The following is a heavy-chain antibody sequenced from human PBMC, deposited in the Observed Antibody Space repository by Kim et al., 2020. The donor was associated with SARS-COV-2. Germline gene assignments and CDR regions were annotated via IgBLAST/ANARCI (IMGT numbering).Heavy chain of an antibody. CDR3: TTPIPDIVVVPAANAAKAHYYYGMDV. Sequence: GGSLRLSCAASGFTFSNAWMSWVRQAPGKGLEWVGRIKSKTDGGTTDYAAPVKGRFTISRDDSKNTLYLQMNSLKTEDTAVYYCTTPIPDIVVVPAANAAKAHYYYGMDVWGQGTTVTVSS. CDR2: IKSKTDGGTT. V-gene: IGHV3-15*01. J-gene: IGHJ6*02. CDR1: GFTFSNAW. D-gene: IGHD2-2*01.